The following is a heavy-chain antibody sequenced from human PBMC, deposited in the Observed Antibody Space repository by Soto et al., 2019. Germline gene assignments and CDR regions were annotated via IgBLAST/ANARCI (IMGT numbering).Heavy chain of an antibody. J-gene: IGHJ4*02. CDR3: VCTSWGDFDS. V-gene: IGHV3-7*01. Sequence: GGSLRLSCTASGFTFRSYWMSWVRQAPGKGLEWVANIGQDGSGKYYVDSVKGRFTVSRDNAKNSLYLQMNSLTAEDTAVYYCVCTSWGDFDSWGQGTVVTVSS. CDR2: IGQDGSGK. CDR1: GFTFRSYW. D-gene: IGHD6-13*01.